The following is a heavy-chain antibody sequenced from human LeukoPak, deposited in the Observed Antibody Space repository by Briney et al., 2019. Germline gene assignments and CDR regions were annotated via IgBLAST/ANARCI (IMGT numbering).Heavy chain of an antibody. CDR1: GGTFSSYA. J-gene: IGHJ4*02. CDR3: ARGGYYYDSSGYNDY. D-gene: IGHD3-22*01. Sequence: SVKVSCKASGGTFSSYAISRVRQAPGQGLEWMGGIIPIFGTANYAQKFQGRVTITADKSTSTAYMELSSLRSEDTAVYYCARGGYYYDSSGYNDYWGQGTLVTVSS. V-gene: IGHV1-69*06. CDR2: IIPIFGTA.